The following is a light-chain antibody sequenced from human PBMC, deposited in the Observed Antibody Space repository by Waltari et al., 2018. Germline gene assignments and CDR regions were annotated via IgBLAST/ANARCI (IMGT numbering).Light chain of an antibody. CDR1: SLRRYY. V-gene: IGLV3-19*01. CDR2: GQD. J-gene: IGLJ3*02. Sequence: SSELTQDPAVSVALGQTVRITCQGDSLRRYYDSWYQQRPRQAPRLVLYGQDNRPSGIPDRFSGSTSGDTASLTITGAQAEDEADYYCHSRDTISTRVFGGGTRLTV. CDR3: HSRDTISTRV.